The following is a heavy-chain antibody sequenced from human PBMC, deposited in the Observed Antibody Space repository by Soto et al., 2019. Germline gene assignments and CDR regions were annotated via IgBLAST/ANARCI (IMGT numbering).Heavy chain of an antibody. CDR2: IIHIFGTA. CDR1: GGTFSSYA. Sequence: QVQLVQSGAEVKKPGSSVKVSCKASGGTFSSYAISWVRQAPGQGLEWMGGIIHIFGTANYAQKFQGRVKITDVHYTSTAYMKLSSLRSEDTAVYYCAGPPELTRIYYYYGMDVWGQGPTVTVSS. D-gene: IGHD1-7*01. J-gene: IGHJ6*02. V-gene: IGHV1-69*12. CDR3: AGPPELTRIYYYYGMDV.